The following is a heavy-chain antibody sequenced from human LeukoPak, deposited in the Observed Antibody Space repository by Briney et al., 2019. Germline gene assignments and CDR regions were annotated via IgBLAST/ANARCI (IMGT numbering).Heavy chain of an antibody. J-gene: IGHJ5*02. CDR2: INTYNGNT. D-gene: IGHD3-3*02. CDR3: ARNSPRDIAGRQFLPGVLALLSQCDNCFDP. Sequence: GASVKVSCKASGYTFTNYGISWVRQAPGQGLEWMGWINTYNGNTNYAQKFQGGVTMTTDTSTSTAYMELRSLRSDDTAVYYCARNSPRDIAGRQFLPGVLALLSQCDNCFDPWGQGTLVSVSS. V-gene: IGHV1-18*04. CDR1: GYTFTNYG.